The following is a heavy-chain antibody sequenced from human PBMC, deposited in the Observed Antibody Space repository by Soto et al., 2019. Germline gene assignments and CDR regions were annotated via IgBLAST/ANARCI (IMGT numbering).Heavy chain of an antibody. CDR3: ARVIAVAGTGNHAFDI. CDR2: INPNSGGT. Sequence: QVQLVQSGAEVKKPGASVKVSCKASGYTFTGYYMHWVRQAPGQGLEWMGWINPNSGGTNYAQKFQGWVTMTRDTSISTAYMELSRLRSDDTAVYYCARVIAVAGTGNHAFDIWGQGTMVTVSS. D-gene: IGHD6-19*01. J-gene: IGHJ3*02. CDR1: GYTFTGYY. V-gene: IGHV1-2*04.